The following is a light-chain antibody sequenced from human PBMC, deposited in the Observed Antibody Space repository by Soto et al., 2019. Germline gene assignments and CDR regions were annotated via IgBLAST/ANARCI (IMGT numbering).Light chain of an antibody. V-gene: IGKV2-30*01. CDR1: GSLLNVDGNTS. Sequence: DVVMTQSPLSLPFTLGNRASISSRSSGSLLNVDGNTSLNCFQQRPGQSPRRLIFGVSNRDSGVPDRFCGSASCTDFTLKISRVEAEDVGVYYCMQGTHWPHTFGQGTKVETK. CDR3: MQGTHWPHT. J-gene: IGKJ1*01. CDR2: GVS.